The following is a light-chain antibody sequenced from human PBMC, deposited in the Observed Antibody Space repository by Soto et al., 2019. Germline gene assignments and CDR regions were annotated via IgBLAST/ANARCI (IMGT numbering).Light chain of an antibody. CDR1: QSVSSN. CDR2: GAS. V-gene: IGKV3-15*01. Sequence: EIVMTQSPATLSVSPGERATLSCRASQSVSSNLAWYQQKPGQAPRLLIYGASTRATGITARFSGSGSGTEFTLTISSLQSEDFAVYYCQQYNNWLRTFGQGTKGDIK. J-gene: IGKJ1*01. CDR3: QQYNNWLRT.